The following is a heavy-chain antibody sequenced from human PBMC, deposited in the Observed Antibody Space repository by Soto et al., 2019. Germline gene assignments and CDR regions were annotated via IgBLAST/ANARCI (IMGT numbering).Heavy chain of an antibody. CDR2: IYEGGRT. V-gene: IGHV4-30-4*08. Sequence: SETLSLTCTVSCGSVSSADWNWSWIRQTPGKGLEWIGHIYEGGRTYSNPSLMSRATISLDTSKNLFSLNLKSVTAADTAVYYCTRGPSGDKVDFWGQGLLVTAPQ. CDR3: TRGPSGDKVDF. D-gene: IGHD7-27*01. J-gene: IGHJ4*02. CDR1: CGSVSSADWN.